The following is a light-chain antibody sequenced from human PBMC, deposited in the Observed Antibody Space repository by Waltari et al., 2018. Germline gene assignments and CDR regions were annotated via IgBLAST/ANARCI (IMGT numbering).Light chain of an antibody. J-gene: IGLJ3*02. V-gene: IGLV3-1*01. CDR3: QALGSNRWV. Sequence: SSVLTQPPSVSVSPGQTASITCSGDILGSKYASWYQHKPGQSPLLVIYQDINRPSGIPERFSGSKSGNTATLTISGTQAMDDADYYCQALGSNRWVFGGGTKLTVL. CDR1: ILGSKY. CDR2: QDI.